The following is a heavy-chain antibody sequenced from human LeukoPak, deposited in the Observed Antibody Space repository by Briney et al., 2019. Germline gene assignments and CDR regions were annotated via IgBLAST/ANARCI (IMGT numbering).Heavy chain of an antibody. CDR2: IYYSGST. CDR1: GGSISSYY. V-gene: IGHV4-59*01. Sequence: SETLSLTCTVSGGSISSYYWSWIRQPPGKGLEWIGYIYYSGSTNYNPSLKSRVPISVDPSKNQFSLKLSSVTAADTAVYNCARVPYYYGSGSYLSPQYYMDVWGKGTTVTVSS. CDR3: ARVPYYYGSGSYLSPQYYMDV. D-gene: IGHD3-10*01. J-gene: IGHJ6*03.